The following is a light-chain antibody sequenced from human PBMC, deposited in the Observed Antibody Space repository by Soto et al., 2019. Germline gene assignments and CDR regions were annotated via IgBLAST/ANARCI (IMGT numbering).Light chain of an antibody. Sequence: IVLTQSPATLSLSPVERATLSCRASQSVSTFLAWYQQKPGQVPRLLISEASNRATGIPPRFSGSGSGTDFPLTISSLEPEDFAVYYCQQRSYWPTFGQGTKVDIK. CDR1: QSVSTF. CDR2: EAS. V-gene: IGKV3-11*01. J-gene: IGKJ1*01. CDR3: QQRSYWPT.